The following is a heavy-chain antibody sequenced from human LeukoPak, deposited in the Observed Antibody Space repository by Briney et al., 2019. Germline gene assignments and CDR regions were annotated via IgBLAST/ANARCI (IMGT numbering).Heavy chain of an antibody. J-gene: IGHJ4*02. Sequence: SETLSLTXAVSGYSISSGYYWGWMRQPPGKGLEWIGSIYHSGSTYYNPSLKSRVTISVDTSKNQFSLKLSSVTAADTAVYYCGRHSDYGGNALPDYWGQGTLVTVSS. D-gene: IGHD4-23*01. CDR1: GYSISSGYY. CDR3: GRHSDYGGNALPDY. CDR2: IYHSGST. V-gene: IGHV4-38-2*01.